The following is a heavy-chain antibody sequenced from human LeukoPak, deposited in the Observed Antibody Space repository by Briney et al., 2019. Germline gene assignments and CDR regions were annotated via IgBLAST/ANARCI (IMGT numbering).Heavy chain of an antibody. V-gene: IGHV3-21*01. CDR1: GFTFSSYS. Sequence: GGSLRLSCAASGFTFSSYSMNWVRQAPGKGLEWVSSISSSSSYIYYADSVKGRFTISRDNAKNSLYLQMNSLRAEDTAVYYCATPPRGRFLDWGYYMDVWGKGTTVTVSS. CDR2: ISSSSSYI. CDR3: ATPPRGRFLDWGYYMDV. D-gene: IGHD3/OR15-3a*01. J-gene: IGHJ6*03.